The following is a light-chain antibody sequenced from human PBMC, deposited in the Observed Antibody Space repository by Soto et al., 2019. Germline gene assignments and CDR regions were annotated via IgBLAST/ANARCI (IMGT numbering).Light chain of an antibody. Sequence: EIVLTQSPGTLSLSPGERATLSCRASQSVSSNLAWYQQKPGQAPRLLIYGASTRATGIPARFSGSGSGTEFTLTISSLQSEDFATYYCQQYYSYLTFGQGTKVDIK. V-gene: IGKV3-15*01. CDR2: GAS. J-gene: IGKJ1*01. CDR1: QSVSSN. CDR3: QQYYSYLT.